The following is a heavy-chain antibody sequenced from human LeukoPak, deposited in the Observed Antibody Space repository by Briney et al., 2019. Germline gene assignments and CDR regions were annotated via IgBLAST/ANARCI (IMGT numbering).Heavy chain of an antibody. D-gene: IGHD1-14*01. CDR3: ARGVEPLAANTLAY. Sequence: GGSLRLSCAASGFTVITNDMTWVRQAPGKGLEWVSVLYSNGNTKYADSVQGRFTISRDNSKNTLYLGMNSLSPDDTAVYYCARGVEPLAANTLAYWGQGTLVTVSS. CDR2: LYSNGNT. V-gene: IGHV3-53*01. J-gene: IGHJ4*02. CDR1: GFTVITND.